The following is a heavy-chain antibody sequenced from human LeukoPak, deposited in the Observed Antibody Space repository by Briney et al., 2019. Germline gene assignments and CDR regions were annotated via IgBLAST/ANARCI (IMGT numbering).Heavy chain of an antibody. J-gene: IGHJ4*02. V-gene: IGHV3-15*07. D-gene: IGHD3-10*01. CDR1: GLTVTNAW. CDR3: TTGIRGD. Sequence: GGSLRLSCSASGLTVTNAWMNWVRQAPGEGLEWVGRIASKTDGGTTDYAAPVKGRFTISRDDSKNTQNLQMNSLKTEDTAVYYCTTGIRGDWGQGTLVTVSS. CDR2: IASKTDGGTT.